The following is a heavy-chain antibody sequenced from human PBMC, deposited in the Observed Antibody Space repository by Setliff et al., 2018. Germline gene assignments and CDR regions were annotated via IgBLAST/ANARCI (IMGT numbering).Heavy chain of an antibody. CDR2: INSDGSST. CDR3: ATSRTFDY. Sequence: GSLRLSCAASGFTLSSYWMHWVRQAPGKGLVWVSGINSDGSSTKYAGSVKGRCTISRDNAKNTLYLQLNSLRADDAAVYYCATSRTFDYWGQGTLVTVSS. CDR1: GFTLSSYW. V-gene: IGHV3-74*03. J-gene: IGHJ4*02.